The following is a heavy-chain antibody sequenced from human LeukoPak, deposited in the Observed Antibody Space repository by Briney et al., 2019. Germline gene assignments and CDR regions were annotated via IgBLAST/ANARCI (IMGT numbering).Heavy chain of an antibody. V-gene: IGHV4-59*01. CDR3: ARVPTAMVTFFDY. D-gene: IGHD5-18*01. Sequence: SETLSLTCTVSGGSISSYYWSWIRQPPGKGLEWIGYIYYSGSTNYNPSLKSRVTISVDTSKNQFSLKLSSVTASDTAVYYCARVPTAMVTFFDYWGQGTLVTVSS. J-gene: IGHJ4*02. CDR1: GGSISSYY. CDR2: IYYSGST.